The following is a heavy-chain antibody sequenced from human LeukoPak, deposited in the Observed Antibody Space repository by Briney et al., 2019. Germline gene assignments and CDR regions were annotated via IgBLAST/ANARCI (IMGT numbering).Heavy chain of an antibody. CDR1: GGSISSYY. CDR3: ARAAYSGSYHSDY. CDR2: IYYSGST. J-gene: IGHJ4*02. V-gene: IGHV4-59*01. D-gene: IGHD1-26*01. Sequence: SETLSLTCTVSGGSISSYYWSWIRQPPGKGLEWFGYIYYSGSTNYNPSLKSRVTISVDTSKNQFSLKLSSVTAADTAVYYCARAAYSGSYHSDYWGQGTLVTVSS.